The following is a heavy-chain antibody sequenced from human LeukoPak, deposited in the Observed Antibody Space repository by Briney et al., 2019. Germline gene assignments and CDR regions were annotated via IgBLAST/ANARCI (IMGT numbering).Heavy chain of an antibody. CDR2: IDWNCSST. J-gene: IGHJ4*02. CDR1: GFTFSDNG. D-gene: IGHD3-22*01. CDR3: ASHFYDRSGYHILVY. V-gene: IGHV3-20*04. Sequence: GGSLTLSCAASGFTFSDNGMNWVRQAPGEGLEWVSGIDWNCSSTGYADSVKGRFTISRDNAKNSLYMQMNSLRAEDTALYYCASHFYDRSGYHILVYWSRAPLATLSS.